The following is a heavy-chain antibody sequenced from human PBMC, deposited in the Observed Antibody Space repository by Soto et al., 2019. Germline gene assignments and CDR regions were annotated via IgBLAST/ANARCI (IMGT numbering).Heavy chain of an antibody. J-gene: IGHJ4*02. Sequence: EVQLVESGGGLVQPGGSLRISCAASGFTFSSFWMHWVRQAPGKGLVWVSRISGDGNNAVYADSVKGRFTVSRDNGQNTLDLQMNSLTSDDTALYYCVRNRGPFLRDGLDYRGPGILVTVSS. CDR3: VRNRGPFLRDGLDY. V-gene: IGHV3-74*01. D-gene: IGHD3-10*01. CDR2: ISGDGNNA. CDR1: GFTFSSFW.